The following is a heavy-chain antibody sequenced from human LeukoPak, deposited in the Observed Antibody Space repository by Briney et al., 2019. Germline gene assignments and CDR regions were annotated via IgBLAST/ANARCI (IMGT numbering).Heavy chain of an antibody. J-gene: IGHJ4*02. CDR3: ARVSSSSVDY. D-gene: IGHD6-6*01. CDR1: GYTFTDYY. CDR2: INPSGGST. V-gene: IGHV1-46*01. Sequence: ASVKVSCKASGYTFTDYYIHWVRQAPGQGLEWMGIINPSGGSTSYAQKFQGRVTMTRDMSTSTVYMELSSLRSEDTAVYYCARVSSSSVDYWGRGTLVTVSS.